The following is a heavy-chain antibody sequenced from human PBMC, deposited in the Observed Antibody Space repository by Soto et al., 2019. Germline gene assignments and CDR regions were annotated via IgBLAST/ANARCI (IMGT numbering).Heavy chain of an antibody. D-gene: IGHD5-12*01. CDR2: ISAYNGNT. CDR1: GYTFTSYG. J-gene: IGHJ6*02. CDR3: ARAYSGYDRYYGMDV. V-gene: IGHV1-18*01. Sequence: ASVKVSCKASGYTFTSYGISWVRQAPGQGLEWMGWISAYNGNTNYAQKLQGRVTMTTDTSTSTAYMELRSPRSDDTAVYYCARAYSGYDRYYGMDVWGQGTTVTVSS.